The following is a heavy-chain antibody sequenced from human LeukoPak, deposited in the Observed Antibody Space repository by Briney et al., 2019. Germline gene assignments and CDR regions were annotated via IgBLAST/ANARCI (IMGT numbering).Heavy chain of an antibody. D-gene: IGHD3-10*01. Sequence: ASVKVSCKASGYTFTSYGISWVRQAPGQGLEWMGWISAYNGNTNYAQKLQGRVTMTTDTSTSTAYMELRSLRSDDTAVYYCARDATMVRGVNRPVAAPVAEYLQHWGQGTLVTVSS. J-gene: IGHJ1*01. CDR2: ISAYNGNT. V-gene: IGHV1-18*01. CDR1: GYTFTSYG. CDR3: ARDATMVRGVNRPVAAPVAEYLQH.